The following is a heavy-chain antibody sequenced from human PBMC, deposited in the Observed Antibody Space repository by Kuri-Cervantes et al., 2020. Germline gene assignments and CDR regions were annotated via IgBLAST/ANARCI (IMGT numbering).Heavy chain of an antibody. J-gene: IGHJ6*02. Sequence: GGSLRLSCKGSGYSFSTYWIAWVRQMPGKGLELIGIIYPGDSDSRYSPSFQGLVTISADKSISTAYLQWSSLKASDTAIYYCARHKGLDVWGQGTTVTVSS. CDR1: GYSFSTYW. CDR3: ARHKGLDV. V-gene: IGHV5-51*01. CDR2: IYPGDSDS.